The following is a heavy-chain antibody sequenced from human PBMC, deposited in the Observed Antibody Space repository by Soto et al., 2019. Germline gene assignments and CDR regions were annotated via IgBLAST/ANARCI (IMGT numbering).Heavy chain of an antibody. D-gene: IGHD6-13*01. V-gene: IGHV1-46*01. CDR2: INPRGGST. CDR1: GYIFTNYY. J-gene: IGHJ6*02. CDR3: ARGKILSSSWYPYYYYYGMDV. Sequence: ASVKVSCKASGYIFTNYYLHWVRQAPGQGLEWKGIINPRGGSTSYAQKFQGRVTMTADTSTSTAYMPLSSLRSEDTAVYYCARGKILSSSWYPYYYYYGMDVWGQGTTVTVSS.